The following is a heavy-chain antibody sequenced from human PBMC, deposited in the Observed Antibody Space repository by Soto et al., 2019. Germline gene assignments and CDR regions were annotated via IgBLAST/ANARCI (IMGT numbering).Heavy chain of an antibody. V-gene: IGHV3-66*01. Sequence: EVQLVESGGGVVQPGGSLRLSCAASGFAVSSKYMSWVRQPPGREPEWVALFNNVGSIYYSESVKGRFTISRDSSKNTLDLQLNRLRAEDTAVYYCVRDDVYCGGGGCFGVAMDVWGKGTTVTVSS. J-gene: IGHJ6*03. CDR1: GFAVSSKY. CDR3: VRDDVYCGGGGCFGVAMDV. CDR2: FNNVGSI. D-gene: IGHD2-21*01.